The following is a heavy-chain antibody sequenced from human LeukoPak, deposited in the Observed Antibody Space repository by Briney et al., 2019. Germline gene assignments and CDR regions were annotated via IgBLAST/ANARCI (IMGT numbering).Heavy chain of an antibody. CDR1: GFTFSSYS. J-gene: IGHJ4*02. CDR3: ARAVAGKKLYYFDY. D-gene: IGHD6-19*01. V-gene: IGHV3-21*01. Sequence: GSLRLSCAASGFTFSSYSMNWVRQAPGKGLEWVSSISSSSSYIYYADSVKGRFTISRDNAKNSLYLQMNSLRAEDTAVYYCARAVAGKKLYYFDYWGQGTLVTVSS. CDR2: ISSSSSYI.